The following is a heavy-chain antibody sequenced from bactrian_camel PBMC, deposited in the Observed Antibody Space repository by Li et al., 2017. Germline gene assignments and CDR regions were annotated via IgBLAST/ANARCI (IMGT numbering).Heavy chain of an antibody. CDR1: GDTGDSRNC. CDR3: AADARQYAGSWRSLVADSFDY. J-gene: IGHJ4*01. V-gene: IGHV3S53*01. D-gene: IGHD6*01. CDR2: IDAENTA. Sequence: QLVESGGGSVQPGGSLTLSCAASGDTGDSRNCMAWFRQAPGKEREGVATIDAENTATYGKSVKGRFTISKDNAKNTLYLQMNSLKPEDTAMYYCAADARQYAGSWRSLVADSFDYWGQGTQVTVSS.